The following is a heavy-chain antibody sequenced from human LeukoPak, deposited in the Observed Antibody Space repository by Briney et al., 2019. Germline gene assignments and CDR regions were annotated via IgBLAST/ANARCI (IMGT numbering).Heavy chain of an antibody. V-gene: IGHV3-23*01. Sequence: GGSLRLSCAASGFTFSSYAMSWVRQAPGKGLGWVSPISGSGGGTYYADSVKGRFTISRDNSKNTLYLQMNSLRAEDTAVYYCAKDSRPYYYDSSGYYPYNWFDPWGQGTLVTVSS. CDR2: ISGSGGGT. CDR1: GFTFSSYA. CDR3: AKDSRPYYYDSSGYYPYNWFDP. J-gene: IGHJ5*02. D-gene: IGHD3-22*01.